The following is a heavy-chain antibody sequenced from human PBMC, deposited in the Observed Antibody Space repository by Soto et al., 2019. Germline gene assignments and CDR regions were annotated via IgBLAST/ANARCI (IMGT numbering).Heavy chain of an antibody. CDR3: AKDLTLGYDFWSGYSHWFDP. Sequence: PGGSLRLSCAASGFTFSNYAMNWVRQAPGKGLEWVSTISGSGGSPYYADSVKGRFTISRDNSKNTLYLQMNSLRAEDTAVYYCAKDLTLGYDFWSGYSHWFDPLGQGTLVTVSS. J-gene: IGHJ5*02. V-gene: IGHV3-23*01. CDR2: ISGSGGSP. CDR1: GFTFSNYA. D-gene: IGHD3-3*01.